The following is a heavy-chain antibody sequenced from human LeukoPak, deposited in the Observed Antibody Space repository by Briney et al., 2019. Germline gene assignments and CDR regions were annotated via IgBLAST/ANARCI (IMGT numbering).Heavy chain of an antibody. CDR1: GGSISSSSYC. J-gene: IGHJ4*02. CDR3: ARDFITYYDILTGYIGYFDY. D-gene: IGHD3-9*01. Sequence: SETLSLTCTVSGGSISSSSYCWGWIRQPPGKGLEWIGSIYYSGSTYYNPSLKSRVTISVDTSKNQFSLKLSSVTAADTAVYYCARDFITYYDILTGYIGYFDYWGQGTLVTVSS. V-gene: IGHV4-39*07. CDR2: IYYSGST.